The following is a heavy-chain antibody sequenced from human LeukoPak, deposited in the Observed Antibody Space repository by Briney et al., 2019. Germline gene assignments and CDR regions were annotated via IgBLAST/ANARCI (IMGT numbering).Heavy chain of an antibody. V-gene: IGHV3-11*03. CDR1: GFTYSDYY. D-gene: IGHD2-15*01. J-gene: IGHJ5*02. Sequence: GGSLRLSCAASGFTYSDYYMSWIRQAPGKGLEWVSYISSSSSYTNYADSVKGRFTTSRDNAKNSLYLQMNSLRAEDTAVYYCARYCSGGRCYSGLDPWGQGALVTVSS. CDR3: ARYCSGGRCYSGLDP. CDR2: ISSSSSYT.